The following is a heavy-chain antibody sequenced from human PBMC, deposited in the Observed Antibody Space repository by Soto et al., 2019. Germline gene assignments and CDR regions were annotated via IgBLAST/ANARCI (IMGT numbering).Heavy chain of an antibody. CDR1: GFTFSSYA. Sequence: PGGSLRLSCAASGFTFSSYAMSWVRQAPGKGLEWVSAISGSGGSTYYADSVKGRFTISRDNSKNTLYLQMNSLRAEDTALYYCAKVMGYNYGSFDYWGQGTLVTVSS. D-gene: IGHD5-18*01. CDR3: AKVMGYNYGSFDY. CDR2: ISGSGGST. J-gene: IGHJ4*02. V-gene: IGHV3-23*01.